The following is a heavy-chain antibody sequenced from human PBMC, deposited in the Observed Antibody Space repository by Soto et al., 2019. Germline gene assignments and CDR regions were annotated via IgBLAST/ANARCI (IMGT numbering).Heavy chain of an antibody. Sequence: QITLKESGPTLVKPTQTLTLTCTFSGFSLSTHGVGVGWVRQPAGKALEWLALIYWDDDKRYSASLNSRLTITKDTSKNQVALKMTNMDPVDTAKYYWARAMLYCTGGSCSIWFDSWGQGTPVTVSS. CDR3: ARAMLYCTGGSCSIWFDS. D-gene: IGHD2-15*01. CDR1: GFSLSTHGVG. J-gene: IGHJ5*01. V-gene: IGHV2-5*02. CDR2: IYWDDDK.